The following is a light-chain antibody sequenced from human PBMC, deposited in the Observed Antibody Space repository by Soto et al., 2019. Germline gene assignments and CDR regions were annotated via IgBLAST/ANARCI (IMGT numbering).Light chain of an antibody. J-gene: IGLJ3*02. Sequence: NFMLTQPHSVSESPGKTVTISCTRSSGSIASDYVQWYQQRPGSAPTTVIYEDSQRPSGVPDRFSGSIDSSSNSASLTISGLKTEDEAYYYCQSFDSNNQVFGGGTKLTVL. V-gene: IGLV6-57*04. CDR3: QSFDSNNQV. CDR2: EDS. CDR1: SGSIASDY.